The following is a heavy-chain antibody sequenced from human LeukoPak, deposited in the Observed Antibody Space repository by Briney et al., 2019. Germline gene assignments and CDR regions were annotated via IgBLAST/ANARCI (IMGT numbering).Heavy chain of an antibody. CDR1: GGSFSGYY. Sequence: PSETLSLTCAVYGGSFSGYYWSWIRQPPGKGLEWIGEINHSGSTNYNPSLKSRVTISVDTSKNQFSLKLSSVTAADTAVYYCARGLRCSSLSLYYWGQGTPVTVSS. CDR2: INHSGST. D-gene: IGHD6-13*01. CDR3: ARGLRCSSLSLYY. J-gene: IGHJ4*02. V-gene: IGHV4-34*01.